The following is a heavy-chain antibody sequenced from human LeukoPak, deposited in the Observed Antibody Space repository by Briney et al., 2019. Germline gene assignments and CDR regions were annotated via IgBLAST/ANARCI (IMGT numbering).Heavy chain of an antibody. Sequence: ASVNVSCKASGYTCTGYYMHWVRQAPGQGLEWMGWINPNSGGTNYAQKFQGWDTMTRDTSISTAYMELSRLRSDDTAVYYCARGGGSSPLYYFDYWGQGTLVTVSS. CDR2: INPNSGGT. J-gene: IGHJ4*02. CDR1: GYTCTGYY. D-gene: IGHD6-13*01. CDR3: ARGGGSSPLYYFDY. V-gene: IGHV1-2*04.